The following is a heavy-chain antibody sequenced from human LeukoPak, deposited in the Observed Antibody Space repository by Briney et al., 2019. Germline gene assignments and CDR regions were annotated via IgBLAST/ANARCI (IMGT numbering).Heavy chain of an antibody. Sequence: PGGSLRLSCAASGFTFSSYAMSWVRQAPGKGLEWVSAISGSGGSTYYADSVKGRFTVSRDNSKNTLYLQMNSLRAEDTAVYYCAKGEGGSGSFDYWGQGTLVTVSS. CDR3: AKGEGGSGSFDY. CDR2: ISGSGGST. D-gene: IGHD3-10*01. CDR1: GFTFSSYA. J-gene: IGHJ4*02. V-gene: IGHV3-23*01.